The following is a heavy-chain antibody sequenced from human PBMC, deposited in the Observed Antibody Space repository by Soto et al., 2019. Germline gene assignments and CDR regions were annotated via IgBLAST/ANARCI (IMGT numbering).Heavy chain of an antibody. V-gene: IGHV4-34*01. CDR1: GGSFSGYY. D-gene: IGHD5-18*01. CDR3: ARDRGYSYGSDFDY. CDR2: INHSGST. J-gene: IGHJ4*02. Sequence: SSETLSLTCAVYGGSFSGYYWSWIRQPPGKGLEWIGEINHSGSTNYNPSLKSRVTISVDTSKNQFSLKLSSVTAADTAVYYCARDRGYSYGSDFDYWGQGTLVTVSS.